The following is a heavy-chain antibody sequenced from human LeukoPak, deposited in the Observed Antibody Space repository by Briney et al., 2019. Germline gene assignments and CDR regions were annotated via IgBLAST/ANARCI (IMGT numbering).Heavy chain of an antibody. CDR2: ISWNSGSI. D-gene: IGHD1-14*01. V-gene: IGHV3-9*01. Sequence: GGSLRLSCAASGFTFDDYAMHWVRHAPGKGLEWVSGISWNSGSIGYADSVKGRFTISRDNAKSSLYLQMDSLRAEDTALYYCSKDRNNYYYYYYMDVWGTGTTVTVSS. J-gene: IGHJ6*03. CDR3: SKDRNNYYYYYYMDV. CDR1: GFTFDDYA.